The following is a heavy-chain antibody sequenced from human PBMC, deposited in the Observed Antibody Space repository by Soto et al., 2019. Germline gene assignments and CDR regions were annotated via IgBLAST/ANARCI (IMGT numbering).Heavy chain of an antibody. CDR3: ARGSGDVVVVAATLTSIGYYGMDV. V-gene: IGHV1-69*13. D-gene: IGHD2-15*01. CDR2: IIPIFGTA. J-gene: IGHJ6*02. Sequence: GVSVKVSCEASGGTFSSYAISWVRQAPGQGLEWMGGIIPIFGTANYAQKFQGRVTITADESTSTAYMELSSLRSEDTAVYYCARGSGDVVVVAATLTSIGYYGMDVWGQGTTVTVSS. CDR1: GGTFSSYA.